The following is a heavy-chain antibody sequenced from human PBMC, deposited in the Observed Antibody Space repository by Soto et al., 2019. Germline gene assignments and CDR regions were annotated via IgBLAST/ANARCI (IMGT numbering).Heavy chain of an antibody. CDR1: GFTFSSYG. J-gene: IGHJ6*02. V-gene: IGHV3-30*18. CDR3: AKDQGRYFDWLSAAYYYYYGMEV. CDR2: ISYDGSNK. Sequence: QVQLVESGGGVVQPGRSLRLSCAASGFTFSSYGMHWVRQAPGKGLEWVAVISYDGSNKYYADSVKGRFNISRDNSKNKLHLQMKSLRAEDTAEYYCAKDQGRYFDWLSAAYYYYYGMEVWGQGTTVTVSS. D-gene: IGHD3-9*01.